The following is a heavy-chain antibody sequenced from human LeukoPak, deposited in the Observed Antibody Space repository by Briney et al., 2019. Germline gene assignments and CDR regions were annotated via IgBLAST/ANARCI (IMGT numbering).Heavy chain of an antibody. J-gene: IGHJ4*02. Sequence: GGSLRLSCAASGFTFSSYHINWVRQAPGKGLEWVSSISSNSEYIYYADSVKGRFTISRDNAKNSLFLQMNSLRAEDTAVYYCARGLCGGDCYDYWGQGTLVTVSS. CDR2: ISSNSEYI. CDR1: GFTFSSYH. V-gene: IGHV3-21*01. CDR3: ARGLCGGDCYDY. D-gene: IGHD2-21*01.